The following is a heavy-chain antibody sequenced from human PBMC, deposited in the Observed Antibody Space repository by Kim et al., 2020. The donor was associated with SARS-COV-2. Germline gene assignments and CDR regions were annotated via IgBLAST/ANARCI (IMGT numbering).Heavy chain of an antibody. V-gene: IGHV4-4*02. Sequence: SETLSLTCAVSGGSISSSNWWSWVRQPPGKGLEWIGEIYHSGSTNYNPSLKSRVTISVDKSKNQFSLKLSSVTAADTAVYYCWGGIAARPGFDPWGQGTLVTVSS. CDR1: GGSISSSNW. J-gene: IGHJ5*02. CDR2: IYHSGST. D-gene: IGHD6-6*01. CDR3: WGGIAARPGFDP.